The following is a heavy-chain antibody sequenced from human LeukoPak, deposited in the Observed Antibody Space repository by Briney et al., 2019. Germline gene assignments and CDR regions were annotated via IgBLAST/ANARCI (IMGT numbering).Heavy chain of an antibody. V-gene: IGHV3-74*01. CDR3: ERGGTSGCLDY. J-gene: IGHJ4*02. CDR1: GFTFSNYW. D-gene: IGHD6-19*01. CDR2: IKTDGSST. Sequence: GSLRLSCAASGFTFSNYWMPWVRQAPGKGLEWVSCIKTDGSSTTTADSVKGRCNFTRASAKTTLYLQMNTMSAEDTAVYFCERGGTSGCLDYWGQGTLVTVSS.